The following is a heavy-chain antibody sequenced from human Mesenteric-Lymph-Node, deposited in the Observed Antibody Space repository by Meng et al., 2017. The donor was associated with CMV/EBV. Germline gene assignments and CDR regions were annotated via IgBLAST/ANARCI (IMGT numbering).Heavy chain of an antibody. Sequence: GESLKISCKGSGYSFTSYWIGWVRQMPGKGLGWMGIIYPGDSDTRYSPSFQGQVTISADKSITTAYLQWSRLKASDTAMYYCARGGIAPAGPNYYGMDVWGQGTTVTVSS. CDR2: IYPGDSDT. CDR1: GYSFTSYW. CDR3: ARGGIAPAGPNYYGMDV. V-gene: IGHV5-51*01. J-gene: IGHJ6*02. D-gene: IGHD6-13*01.